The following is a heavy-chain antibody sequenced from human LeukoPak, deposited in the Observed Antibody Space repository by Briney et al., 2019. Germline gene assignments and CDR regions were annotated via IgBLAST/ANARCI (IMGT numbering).Heavy chain of an antibody. CDR1: GFTFSSYG. D-gene: IGHD3-10*01. Sequence: GGSLRLSCAASGFTFSSYGMHWVREAPGKGLEWVAFIRYDGSNKYYADSVKGRFTISRDNSKNTLYLQMNSLRAEDTAVYYCAKPSGSYYMGYFDYWGQGTLVTVSS. CDR3: AKPSGSYYMGYFDY. V-gene: IGHV3-30*02. J-gene: IGHJ4*02. CDR2: IRYDGSNK.